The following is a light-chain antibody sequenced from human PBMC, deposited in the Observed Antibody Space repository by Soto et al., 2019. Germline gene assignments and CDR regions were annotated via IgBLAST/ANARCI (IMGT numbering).Light chain of an antibody. V-gene: IGKV3-20*01. J-gene: IGKJ4*01. CDR3: QQYFTSPLT. CDR2: GVS. Sequence: EVVLTQSPGTLSLSPGESATLSCRASQSVSSNYLAWYQQKPGQAPRLLIYGVSTRATGIPDRFSGSGSGTDFSLTISRLEPEDFALYYCQQYFTSPLTCGGGTKV. CDR1: QSVSSNY.